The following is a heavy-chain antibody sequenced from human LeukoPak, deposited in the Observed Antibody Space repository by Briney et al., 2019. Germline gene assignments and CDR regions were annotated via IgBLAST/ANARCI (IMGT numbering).Heavy chain of an antibody. CDR3: ARLQEDSGADWFDP. D-gene: IGHD2-15*01. CDR1: GGSFSGYY. Sequence: SETLSLTCAVYGGSFSGYYWSWIRQPPGKGLEWIGEINHSGSTNYNPSLKSRVTISVDTSKNQFSLKLSSVTAADTAVYYCARLQEDSGADWFDPWGQGTLVTVSS. V-gene: IGHV4-34*01. CDR2: INHSGST. J-gene: IGHJ5*02.